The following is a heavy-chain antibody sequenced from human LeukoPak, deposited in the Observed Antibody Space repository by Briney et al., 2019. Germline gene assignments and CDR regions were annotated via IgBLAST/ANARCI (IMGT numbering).Heavy chain of an antibody. Sequence: SETLSLTCAVYGGSFSGYYWSWIRQPPGKGLEWIGEINHSGSTNYNPSLKSRVTISVDTSKNQFSLKLSSVTAADTAVYYCARHRGRGQPDAFDIWGQGTMVTVSS. CDR1: GGSFSGYY. V-gene: IGHV4-34*01. D-gene: IGHD5-24*01. J-gene: IGHJ3*02. CDR3: ARHRGRGQPDAFDI. CDR2: INHSGST.